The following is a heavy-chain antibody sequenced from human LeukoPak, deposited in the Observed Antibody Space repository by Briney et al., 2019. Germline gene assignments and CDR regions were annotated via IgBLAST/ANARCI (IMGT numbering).Heavy chain of an antibody. CDR2: IHTSGST. J-gene: IGHJ4*02. CDR1: GGSISSYY. CDR3: ARDAWFGAGRTFAY. Sequence: SETLSLTCTVSGGSISSYYWNWIRQPAGKGLEWIGRIHTSGSTNYNPSLKSRVTMSVDTSKNQFSLRLSSVTAADTAVYYCARDAWFGAGRTFAYWGQGTLVTVSS. V-gene: IGHV4-4*07. D-gene: IGHD3-10*01.